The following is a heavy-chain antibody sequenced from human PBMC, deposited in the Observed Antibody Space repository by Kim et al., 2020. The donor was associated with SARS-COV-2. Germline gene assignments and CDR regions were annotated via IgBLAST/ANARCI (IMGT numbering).Heavy chain of an antibody. J-gene: IGHJ4*02. CDR1: GFTFSSYG. CDR3: ARDPLDIVATIFDY. V-gene: IGHV3-33*08. Sequence: GGSLRLSCAASGFTFSSYGMHWVRQAPGKGLEWVAVIWYDGSNKYYADSVKGRFTISRDNSKNTLYLQMNSLRAEDTAVYYCARDPLDIVATIFDYWGQGTLVTVSS. D-gene: IGHD5-12*01. CDR2: IWYDGSNK.